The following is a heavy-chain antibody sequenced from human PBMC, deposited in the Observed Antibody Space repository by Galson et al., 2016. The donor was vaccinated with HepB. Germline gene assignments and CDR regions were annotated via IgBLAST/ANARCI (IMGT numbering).Heavy chain of an antibody. CDR2: ISYDGSNK. D-gene: IGHD3-10*01. CDR3: AKDRTPFAFLWFGEFDY. CDR1: GFTFSSYG. V-gene: IGHV3-30*18. Sequence: SLRLSCAASGFTFSSYGLHWVRQAPGTGLVWVAVISYDGSNKFYADSVKGRFTISRDNSKNALYLQMNSLRAEDTAVYYCAKDRTPFAFLWFGEFDYWGQGTLVTASS. J-gene: IGHJ4*02.